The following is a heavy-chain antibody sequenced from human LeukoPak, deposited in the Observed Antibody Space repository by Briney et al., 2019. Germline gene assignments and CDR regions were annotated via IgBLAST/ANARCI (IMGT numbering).Heavy chain of an antibody. V-gene: IGHV1-69*01. CDR1: GGTFSSYA. J-gene: IGHJ4*02. CDR2: IIPTFGTA. D-gene: IGHD5-12*01. CDR3: ARGQHVDIVATIQPDY. Sequence: GASVKVSCKASGGTFSSYAISWVRQAPGQGLEWMGGIIPTFGTANYAQKFQGRVTITADESTSTAYMELSSLRSEDTAVYYCARGQHVDIVATIQPDYWGQGTLVTVSS.